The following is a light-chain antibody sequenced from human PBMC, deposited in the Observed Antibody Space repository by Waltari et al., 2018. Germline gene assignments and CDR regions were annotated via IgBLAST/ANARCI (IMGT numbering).Light chain of an antibody. CDR3: MQALQTPYT. Sequence: DIVMTQSPLSLTVTPGEPASISCRSSQNLLYSNGYNYLDWYVQKPGQSPQILIYLGSNRASGVPDRFSGSGSGTDFALKISRVEAEDVGVYYCMQALQTPYTFGLGTKLEI. V-gene: IGKV2-28*01. CDR1: QNLLYSNGYNY. CDR2: LGS. J-gene: IGKJ2*01.